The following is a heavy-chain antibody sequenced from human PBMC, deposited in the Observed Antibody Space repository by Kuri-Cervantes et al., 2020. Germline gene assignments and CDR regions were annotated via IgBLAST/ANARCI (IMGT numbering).Heavy chain of an antibody. CDR2: IRSKAYGGTT. V-gene: IGHV3-49*04. D-gene: IGHD2-2*01. CDR3: TRDAGWIVVVPAANDYYYYYYMDV. Sequence: GGSLRLSCTASGFTFGDYPMGWVRQAPGKGLEWVGFIRSKAYGGTTEYAASVKGRFTISRDDSKSIAYLQMNSLKTEDTAVYYCTRDAGWIVVVPAANDYYYYYYMDVWGKGTTVTVSS. J-gene: IGHJ6*03. CDR1: GFTFGDYP.